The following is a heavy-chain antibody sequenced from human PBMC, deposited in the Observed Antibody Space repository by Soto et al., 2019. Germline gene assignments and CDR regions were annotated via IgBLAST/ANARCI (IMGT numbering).Heavy chain of an antibody. D-gene: IGHD4-17*01. J-gene: IGHJ5*02. Sequence: EVQLVETGGGLIQPGGSLRLSCAASGFTVSSNYMSWVRQAPGKGLEWVSVIYSGGSTYYADSVKGRFIISRDNSKNTLYLQMNSLRAEDTAVYYCARDRYGGNSGGWFDPWGQGTLVTVSS. CDR2: IYSGGST. CDR1: GFTVSSNY. V-gene: IGHV3-53*02. CDR3: ARDRYGGNSGGWFDP.